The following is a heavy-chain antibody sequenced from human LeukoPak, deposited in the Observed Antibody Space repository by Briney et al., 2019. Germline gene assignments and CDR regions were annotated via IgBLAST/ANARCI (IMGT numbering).Heavy chain of an antibody. V-gene: IGHV1-2*02. Sequence: ASVKVSCKASGYTFTGYYMHWVRPAPGQGLEWMGWINPNSGGTNYAQKFQGRVTMTRDTSISTAYMELSRLRSDDTAVYYCASQKQWLVWGAFDIWGQGTMVTVSS. CDR2: INPNSGGT. CDR3: ASQKQWLVWGAFDI. CDR1: GYTFTGYY. D-gene: IGHD6-19*01. J-gene: IGHJ3*02.